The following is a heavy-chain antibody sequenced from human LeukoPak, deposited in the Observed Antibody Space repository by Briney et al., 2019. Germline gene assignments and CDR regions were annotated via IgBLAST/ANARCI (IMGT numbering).Heavy chain of an antibody. Sequence: GGSLRLSCAASGFTFGDYGMSWVRRAPGKGLEWVSGINWDGGSTGYADSVKGRFTISRDNAKNSLYLQMNSLRAEDTALYYCARVVEAGMYYDFWCGYSPWGQGTLVTVSS. D-gene: IGHD3-3*01. CDR3: ARVVEAGMYYDFWCGYSP. CDR2: INWDGGST. V-gene: IGHV3-20*04. J-gene: IGHJ5*02. CDR1: GFTFGDYG.